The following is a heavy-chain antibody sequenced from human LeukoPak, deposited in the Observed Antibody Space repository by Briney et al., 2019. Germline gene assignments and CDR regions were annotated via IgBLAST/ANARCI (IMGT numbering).Heavy chain of an antibody. Sequence: SETLSLTCAVYGGSFSGYYWSWIRQPPGKGLEWIGEINHSGSTNYNPSLKSRATISVDTSKNQFSLKLSSVTAADTAVYYCARYCMVRGVYGMDVWGQGTTVTVSS. CDR3: ARYCMVRGVYGMDV. CDR1: GGSFSGYY. CDR2: INHSGST. V-gene: IGHV4-34*01. J-gene: IGHJ6*02. D-gene: IGHD3-10*01.